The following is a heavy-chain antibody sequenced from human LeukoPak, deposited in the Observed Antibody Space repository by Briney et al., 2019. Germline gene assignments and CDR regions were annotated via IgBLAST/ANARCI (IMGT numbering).Heavy chain of an antibody. Sequence: GASAKVSCKASGYTFTSYYLHWVRQAPGQGLEWMGIINPSDGSASYAQKFQGRVTMDRDTSTSTVYMELSSLRSEDTAVYYCARLLNYYDSSGYYQYYFDYWGQGTPVTVSS. D-gene: IGHD3-22*01. CDR2: INPSDGSA. J-gene: IGHJ4*02. CDR3: ARLLNYYDSSGYYQYYFDY. CDR1: GYTFTSYY. V-gene: IGHV1-46*01.